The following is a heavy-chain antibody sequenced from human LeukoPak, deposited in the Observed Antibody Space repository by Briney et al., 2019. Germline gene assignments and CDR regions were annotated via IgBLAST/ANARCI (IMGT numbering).Heavy chain of an antibody. CDR2: IYYSGST. CDR3: ARYYDILTGHFDY. V-gene: IGHV4-59*08. Sequence: PETLSLTCTVSGGSISSYYWSWIRQPPGKGLEWIGYIYYSGSTNYNPSLKSRVTISVDTSKNQFSLKLSSVTAADTAVYYCARYYDILTGHFDYWGQGTLVTVSS. J-gene: IGHJ4*02. D-gene: IGHD3-9*01. CDR1: GGSISSYY.